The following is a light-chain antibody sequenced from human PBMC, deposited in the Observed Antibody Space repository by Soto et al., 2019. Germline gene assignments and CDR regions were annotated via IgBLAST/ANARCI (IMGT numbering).Light chain of an antibody. CDR3: LQDYNYPRT. CDR2: AAS. Sequence: IHMTQSASSLSASVGYRVTITCRASQGIRNDLGWYQQKKGKAPKLLIYAASSLQSGVPSRFSGSGYGTDFNLTISSLQPEDFATYYCLQDYNYPRTFGQGTKVDIK. V-gene: IGKV1-6*01. CDR1: QGIRND. J-gene: IGKJ1*01.